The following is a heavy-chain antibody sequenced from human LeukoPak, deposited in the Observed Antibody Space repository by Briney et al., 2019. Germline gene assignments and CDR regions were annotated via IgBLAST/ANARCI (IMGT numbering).Heavy chain of an antibody. CDR3: AISAAAGPNWFDP. CDR1: GYTFTSYY. J-gene: IGHJ5*02. D-gene: IGHD6-13*01. Sequence: ASVKVSCKASGYTFTSYYMRWVRQAPGQGLEWMGIINPSGGSTSYAQKFQGRVTMTRDTSTSTVYMELSSLRSEDTAVYYCAISAAAGPNWFDPWGQGTLVTVSS. V-gene: IGHV1-46*01. CDR2: INPSGGST.